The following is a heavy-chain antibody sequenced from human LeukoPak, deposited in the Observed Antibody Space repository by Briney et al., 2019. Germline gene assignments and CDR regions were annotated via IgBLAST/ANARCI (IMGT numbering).Heavy chain of an antibody. J-gene: IGHJ4*02. Sequence: SETLSLTCTVSGYSISSGYCWVWIRQPPGKGLEWIGSIFHSGSTYYNPSLQSRVTISLDTSKNHFSLKLSSVTAADTALYYCARGDYYSNGWPFDYWGQGTLVTVSS. CDR3: ARGDYYSNGWPFDY. D-gene: IGHD6-19*01. CDR1: GYSISSGYC. V-gene: IGHV4-38-2*02. CDR2: IFHSGST.